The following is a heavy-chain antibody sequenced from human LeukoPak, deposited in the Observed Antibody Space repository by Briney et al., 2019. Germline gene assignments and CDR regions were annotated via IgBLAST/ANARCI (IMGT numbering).Heavy chain of an antibody. Sequence: ASVKVSCKASGYTFTGYYMHWVRQAPGQGLEWMGWINPNSGGTNYAQKFQGRVTMTRDTSISTAYMELSRLRSDDTAVYYCARDGAGGSSGWYAPYNWFDPWGQGTLVTASS. CDR3: ARDGAGGSSGWYAPYNWFDP. V-gene: IGHV1-2*02. CDR2: INPNSGGT. J-gene: IGHJ5*02. D-gene: IGHD6-19*01. CDR1: GYTFTGYY.